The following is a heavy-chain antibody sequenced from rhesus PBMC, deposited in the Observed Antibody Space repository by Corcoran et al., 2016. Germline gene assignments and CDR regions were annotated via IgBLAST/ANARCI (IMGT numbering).Heavy chain of an antibody. V-gene: IGHV3S41*01. D-gene: IGHD6-19*01. Sequence: EVQLVESGGGLVQPGGSLRLSCAASGFTFSNYWMYWFRPAPGKGLEWVSSVSGSRSNTNYPDSVKGRFTISRDNAKNTLYLQMNSLRAEDTAVYYCARGRVPYSSNSAFDYWGQGVLVTVSS. CDR2: VSGSRSNT. J-gene: IGHJ4*01. CDR3: ARGRVPYSSNSAFDY. CDR1: GFTFSNYW.